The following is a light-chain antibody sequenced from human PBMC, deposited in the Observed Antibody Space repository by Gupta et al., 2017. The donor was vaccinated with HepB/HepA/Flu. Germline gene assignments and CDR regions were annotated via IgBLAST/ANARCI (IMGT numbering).Light chain of an antibody. CDR3: SSYSNTNTPVL. J-gene: IGLJ2*01. V-gene: IGLV2-14*03. CDR2: GVT. CDR1: NDDIGFTSY. Sequence: QSALTQPASVSGSLGLSITISCTVSNDDIGFTSYVSWYQQHPGKAPKLVISGVTYRPSGVSGCFSGSKSGNTASLTISGLQTEDEADYYCSSYSNTNTPVLFGGGTKLTVL.